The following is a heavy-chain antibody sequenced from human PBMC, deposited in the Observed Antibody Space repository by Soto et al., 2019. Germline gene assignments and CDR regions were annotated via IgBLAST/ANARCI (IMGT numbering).Heavy chain of an antibody. J-gene: IGHJ4*02. CDR2: INAGNGNT. CDR3: ARDLSGSSGPLRHRGPLDY. Sequence: QVQLVQSGAEVKKPGASVKVSCKASGYTFTSYAMHWVRQAPGQRLEWMGWINAGNGNTKYSQKFQGRVTITRDTSASTAYMELSSLRSEDTAVYYCARDLSGSSGPLRHRGPLDYWGQGTLVTVSS. D-gene: IGHD6-19*01. CDR1: GYTFTSYA. V-gene: IGHV1-3*01.